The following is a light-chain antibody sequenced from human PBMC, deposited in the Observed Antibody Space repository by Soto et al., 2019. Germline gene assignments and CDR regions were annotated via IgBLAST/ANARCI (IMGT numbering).Light chain of an antibody. CDR1: SSDVGGYNY. CDR2: DVS. J-gene: IGLJ2*01. V-gene: IGLV2-11*01. CDR3: CSYAGSHFL. Sequence: QSALTQPRSVSGSPGQSVTISCTGTSSDVGGYNYVSWYQKHPGKAPKLMIYDVSQLPSGVPDRFSGSKSGNTASLTISGLQAEDEADYYCCSYAGSHFLFGGGTKLTVL.